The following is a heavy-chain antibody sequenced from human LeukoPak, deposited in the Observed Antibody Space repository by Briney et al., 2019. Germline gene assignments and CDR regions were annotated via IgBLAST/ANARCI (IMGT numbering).Heavy chain of an antibody. CDR3: ARSGAAAGTFDH. Sequence: GGSLRLSCAASGFTFSSYAMSWVRQAPGKGLEWVSSISGSGGRTHYADSVRGRFTISRDNSKNTLYLQMNSLRGEDTAVYYCARSGAAAGTFDHWGQGTLVTVSS. J-gene: IGHJ4*02. V-gene: IGHV3-23*01. CDR1: GFTFSSYA. CDR2: ISGSGGRT. D-gene: IGHD6-13*01.